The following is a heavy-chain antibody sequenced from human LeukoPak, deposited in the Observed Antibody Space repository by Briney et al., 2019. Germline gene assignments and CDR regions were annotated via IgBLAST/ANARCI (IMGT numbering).Heavy chain of an antibody. D-gene: IGHD6-13*01. CDR2: IIPILGIA. J-gene: IGHJ6*02. CDR1: GYTFTSYG. V-gene: IGHV1-69*04. CDR3: ARGSIAAAGDYYYYYGMDV. Sequence: GASVKVSCKASGYTFTSYGISWVRQAPGQGLEWMGRIIPILGIANYAQKFQGRVTITADKSTSTAYMELSSLRSEDTAVYYCARGSIAAAGDYYYYYGMDVWGQGTTVTVSS.